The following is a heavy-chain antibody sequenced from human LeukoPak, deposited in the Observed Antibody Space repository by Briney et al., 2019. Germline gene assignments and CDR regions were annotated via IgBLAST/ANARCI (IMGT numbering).Heavy chain of an antibody. V-gene: IGHV3-7*03. CDR2: INQDEI. CDR1: GFTFSSSW. J-gene: IGHJ6*03. CDR3: AKRMKAGGYYYMDV. D-gene: IGHD2-15*01. Sequence: PGGSLRLSCVASGFTFSSSWMSWVRQGPGKGLEWVASINQDEIHYVDAVRGRFTISRDNAKNSLYLQMNSLRAEDTAVYYCAKRMKAGGYYYMDVWGKGTTVTISS.